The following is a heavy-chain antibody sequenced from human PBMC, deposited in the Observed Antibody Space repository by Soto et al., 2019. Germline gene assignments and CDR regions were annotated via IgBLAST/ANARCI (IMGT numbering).Heavy chain of an antibody. CDR2: IIPIFGTA. CDR3: ARVRRGPTIYYYYYGMDV. J-gene: IGHJ6*02. D-gene: IGHD2-2*01. CDR1: GGTFSSYA. Sequence: QVQLVQSGAEVKKPGSSVKVSCKASGGTFSSYAISWVRQAPGQGLEWMGGIIPIFGTANYAQKFQGRVTITVDESTSTAYMELSSLRSEDTAVYYCARVRRGPTIYYYYYGMDVWGQGTTVTVSS. V-gene: IGHV1-69*01.